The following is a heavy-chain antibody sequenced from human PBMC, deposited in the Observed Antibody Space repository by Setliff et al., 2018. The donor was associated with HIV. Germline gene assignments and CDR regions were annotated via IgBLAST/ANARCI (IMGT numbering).Heavy chain of an antibody. CDR1: GFTFSSYS. J-gene: IGHJ4*02. CDR3: ARAPHKAQFLERLRTYFDY. CDR2: ISSTSSYI. D-gene: IGHD3-3*01. V-gene: IGHV3-21*06. Sequence: PGESLKISCAASGFTFSSYSMNWVRQAPGKGLEWVSSISSTSSYIYYADSVKGRFTISRDNVKNSLYLEMNSLRAEDTAVYYCARAPHKAQFLERLRTYFDYWGQGTLVTVSS.